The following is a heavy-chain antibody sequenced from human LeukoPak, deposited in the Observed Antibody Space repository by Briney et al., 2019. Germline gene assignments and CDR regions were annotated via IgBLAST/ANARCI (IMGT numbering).Heavy chain of an antibody. CDR3: ARAANYGDYDY. CDR2: INSDGSST. V-gene: IGHV3-74*01. D-gene: IGHD4-17*01. CDR1: GFTFDDYG. J-gene: IGHJ4*02. Sequence: GGSLRLSCAASGFTFDDYGMSWVRQAPGKGLVWVSRINSDGSSTSYADSVKGRFTISRDNAKNTLYLQMNSLRAEDTAVYYCARAANYGDYDYWGQGTLVTVSS.